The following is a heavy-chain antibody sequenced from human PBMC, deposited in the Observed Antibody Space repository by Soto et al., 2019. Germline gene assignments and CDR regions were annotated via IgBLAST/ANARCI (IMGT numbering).Heavy chain of an antibody. CDR1: GFNFTNYW. CDR3: ARTLDSWSGYLVDS. V-gene: IGHV5-10-1*01. Sequence: PGESLKISCQGSGFNFTNYWISWVRQRPGKGLEWMGRIDPSDSYSDYSPSFQGHITFSYDKSISTAYLQWGSLKASDTAKYFCARTLDSWSGYLVDSWGLGTLVTVSS. CDR2: IDPSDSYS. J-gene: IGHJ4*02. D-gene: IGHD3-3*01.